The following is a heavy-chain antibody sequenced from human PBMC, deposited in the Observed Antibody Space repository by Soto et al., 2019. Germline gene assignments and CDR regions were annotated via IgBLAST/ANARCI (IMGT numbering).Heavy chain of an antibody. D-gene: IGHD3-22*01. V-gene: IGHV3-30-3*01. CDR3: ARGPTYNTDTSGSRDDY. CDR2: ISYDGSNK. J-gene: IGHJ4*02. CDR1: GFTFSNYA. Sequence: QVQLVESGGGGVQPGRSLRLSCAASGFTFSNYAMHWVRQAPGKGLEWVALISYDGSNKYYADSMKGRFTSSRDNSKNTLYLQMNSLRVEDTAVYYCARGPTYNTDTSGSRDDYWGQGTLVTVSS.